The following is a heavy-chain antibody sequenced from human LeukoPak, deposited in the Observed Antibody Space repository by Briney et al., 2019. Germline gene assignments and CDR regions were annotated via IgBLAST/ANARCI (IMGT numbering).Heavy chain of an antibody. V-gene: IGHV3-43*02. CDR3: AKDRARPPRWPTVPGGMDV. CDR2: ISGDGGST. D-gene: IGHD4-17*01. CDR1: GFTFSAYW. J-gene: IGHJ6*02. Sequence: GGSLRLSCAASGFTFSAYWLHWVRQAPGKGLEWVSLISGDGGSTYYADSVKGRFTISRDNSKNSLYLQMNSLRTEDTALYYCAKDRARPPRWPTVPGGMDVWGQGTTVTVSS.